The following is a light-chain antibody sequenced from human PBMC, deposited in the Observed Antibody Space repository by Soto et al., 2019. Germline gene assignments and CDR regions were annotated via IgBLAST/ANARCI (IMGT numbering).Light chain of an antibody. CDR2: DAS. Sequence: EIVLTQSPGTLSLSPGDRATLSCRASESIGGTYIVWYQQKHGQTPTLLIYDASSRAAGIPDRFSGSGSGTDFTLTISSLEPEDFAVYYCQQRSNWPGTFGQGTRLEIK. J-gene: IGKJ5*01. CDR3: QQRSNWPGT. V-gene: IGKV3D-20*02. CDR1: ESIGGTY.